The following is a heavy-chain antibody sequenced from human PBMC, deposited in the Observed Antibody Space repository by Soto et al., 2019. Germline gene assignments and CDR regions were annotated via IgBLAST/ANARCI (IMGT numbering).Heavy chain of an antibody. CDR2: VGGSGGT. CDR3: SWGWLDG. V-gene: IGHV3-23*01. J-gene: IGHJ6*04. CDR1: GFTFSSHV. Sequence: ELPLLESGGGLVQPGGSLRLSCVASGFTFSSHVMNWVRQAPGRGLEWVSSVGGSGGTYYADSARGRFNISRDNSKDTVKQQMHSLKAGATAGYYCSWGWLDGLGEWTTVSVSS. D-gene: IGHD5-12*01.